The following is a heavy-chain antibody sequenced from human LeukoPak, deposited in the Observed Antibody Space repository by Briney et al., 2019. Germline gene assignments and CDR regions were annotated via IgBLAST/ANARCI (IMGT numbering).Heavy chain of an antibody. D-gene: IGHD6-13*01. CDR3: ARGRLSGSSHFDY. V-gene: IGHV4-4*09. Sequence: PSETLSLTCTVSGGSISSYYWSWIRQPPGKGLEWIGYIYTSGSTSYNPSLKSRVTISVDTSKNQFSLKLSSVTAADTAVYYCARGRLSGSSHFDYWGQGTLVTVSS. CDR2: IYTSGST. CDR1: GGSISSYY. J-gene: IGHJ4*02.